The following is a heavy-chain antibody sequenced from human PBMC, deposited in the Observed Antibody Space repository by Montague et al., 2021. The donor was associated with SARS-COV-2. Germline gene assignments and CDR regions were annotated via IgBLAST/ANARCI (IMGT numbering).Heavy chain of an antibody. CDR2: IDHSGST. V-gene: IGHV4-34*01. J-gene: IGHJ4*02. D-gene: IGHD3-22*01. CDR1: GGSFSGYD. CDR3: ARGRVEITMIAVVFTGGIYYYDY. Sequence: SETLSLTCAVYGGSFSGYDWSWIRQSPGKGLEWIGEIDHSGSTKYNPSLKSRLTLTVDTSKNQFPLKLSSVTAADTAVYYCARGRVEITMIAVVFTGGIYYYDYWGRGTLVTVSS.